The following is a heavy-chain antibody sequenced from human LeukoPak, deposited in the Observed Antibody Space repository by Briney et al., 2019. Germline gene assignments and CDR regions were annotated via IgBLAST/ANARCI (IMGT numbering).Heavy chain of an antibody. CDR2: IASDGSST. CDR3: ARGGARSSSYYYYGMDV. Sequence: PGESLRLSCAASGFTFSRYWMNWVRQAPGKGLVWVSRIASDGSSTTYADSVKGRFSISRDNAKNTLYLQMNSLRVEDTAVYYCARGGARSSSYYYYGMDVWGLGTTVTVSS. J-gene: IGHJ6*02. D-gene: IGHD6-13*01. V-gene: IGHV3-74*01. CDR1: GFTFSRYW.